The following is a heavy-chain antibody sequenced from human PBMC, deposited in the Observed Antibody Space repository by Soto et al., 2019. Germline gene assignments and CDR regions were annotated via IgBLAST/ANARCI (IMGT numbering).Heavy chain of an antibody. V-gene: IGHV3-33*01. J-gene: IGHJ1*01. CDR2: IWYDGSNK. D-gene: IGHD6-19*01. Sequence: QVQLVESGGGVVQPGRSLRLSCAASGFTFSSYGMHWVRQAPGKGLEWVAVIWYDGSNKYYADSVKGRFTISRDNSKNTLYLQMNSLRAEDTAVYYCARDSGAVAGTWAEYFQHWGQGTLVTVSS. CDR3: ARDSGAVAGTWAEYFQH. CDR1: GFTFSSYG.